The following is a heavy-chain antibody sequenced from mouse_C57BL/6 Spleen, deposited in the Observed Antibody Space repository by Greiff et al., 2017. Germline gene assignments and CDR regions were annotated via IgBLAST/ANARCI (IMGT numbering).Heavy chain of an antibody. V-gene: IGHV1-52*01. CDR3: SSWDQDGTWFAY. CDR2: IEPSDSET. J-gene: IGHJ3*01. Sequence: QVQLQQPGAELVRPGSSVKLSCKASGYTFTSYWMHWVKQRPIQGLEWIGTIEPSDSETHYNQKFKDKATLTVDKSSSTAYMQLSSLKSEDSAVYDCSSWDQDGTWFAYWGQGTLLTVSA. CDR1: GYTFTSYW. D-gene: IGHD4-1*01.